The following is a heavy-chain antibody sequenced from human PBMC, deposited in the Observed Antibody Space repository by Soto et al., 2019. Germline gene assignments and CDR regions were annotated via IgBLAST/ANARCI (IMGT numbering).Heavy chain of an antibody. Sequence: GASVKVSCKASGYTFTSYAMHWVRQAPGQRLEWMGWINAGNGSTKYSQKFQGRVTITRDTSASTAYMELSSLRSEDTAVYYCARSGKWELLNYFDYWGQGTLVTVSS. D-gene: IGHD1-26*01. V-gene: IGHV1-3*01. CDR2: INAGNGST. CDR1: GYTFTSYA. CDR3: ARSGKWELLNYFDY. J-gene: IGHJ4*02.